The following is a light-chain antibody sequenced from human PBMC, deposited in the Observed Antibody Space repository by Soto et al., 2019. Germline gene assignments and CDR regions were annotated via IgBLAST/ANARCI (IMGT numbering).Light chain of an antibody. CDR1: SGDVGGYNY. CDR2: DAS. J-gene: IGLJ1*01. Sequence: HLAVVFGSPIHSNTISYTGISGDVGGYNYVSWYQHHPGKAPKLMIFDASNRPSGVSNRFSGSKSGNTASLTISGLQPEDEADYYCSSYTTSNTRQIVFGTGTKVTVL. V-gene: IGLV2-14*03. CDR3: SSYTTSNTRQIV.